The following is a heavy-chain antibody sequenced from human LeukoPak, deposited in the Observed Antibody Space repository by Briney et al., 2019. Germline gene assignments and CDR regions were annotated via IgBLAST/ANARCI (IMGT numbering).Heavy chain of an antibody. Sequence: PGGSLRLSGAASGFPVSSNYMSWVRQAPGKGLEWVSVIYSGGSTYYADSVKGRFTISRDNSKNTLYLQMNSLRAEDTAVSYCAGLYGDYGPYYFDYWGQGTLVTVSS. CDR3: AGLYGDYGPYYFDY. V-gene: IGHV3-53*01. CDR2: IYSGGST. J-gene: IGHJ4*02. D-gene: IGHD4-17*01. CDR1: GFPVSSNY.